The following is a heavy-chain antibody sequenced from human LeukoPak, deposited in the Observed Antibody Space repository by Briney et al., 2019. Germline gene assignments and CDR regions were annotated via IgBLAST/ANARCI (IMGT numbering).Heavy chain of an antibody. V-gene: IGHV4-59*01. CDR2: IYYSGST. J-gene: IGHJ4*02. D-gene: IGHD3-22*01. CDR1: GGSISSYY. CDR3: ARVPEDYYDSSGYYYFDY. Sequence: SETLSPTCTVSGGSISSYYWSWIRQPPGKGLEWIGYIYYSGSTNYNPSLKSRVTISVDTSKNQFSLKLSSVTAADTAVYYCARVPEDYYDSSGYYYFDYWGQGTLVTVSS.